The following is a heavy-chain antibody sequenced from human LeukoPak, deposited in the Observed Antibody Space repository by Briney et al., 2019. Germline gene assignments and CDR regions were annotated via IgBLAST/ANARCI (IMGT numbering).Heavy chain of an antibody. CDR2: IIPIFGTA. CDR3: ARGPLTLGYCSSTSCYTWFDP. D-gene: IGHD2-2*02. Sequence: SVKVSCKASGGTFSSYAISWVRQAPGQGLEWMGGIIPIFGTASYAQKFQGRVTITADESTSTAYMELSSLRSEDTAVYYCARGPLTLGYCSSTSCYTWFDPWGQGTLVTVSS. J-gene: IGHJ5*02. V-gene: IGHV1-69*13. CDR1: GGTFSSYA.